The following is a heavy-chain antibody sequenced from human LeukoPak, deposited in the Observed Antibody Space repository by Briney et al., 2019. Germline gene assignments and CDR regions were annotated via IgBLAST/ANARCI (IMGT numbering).Heavy chain of an antibody. J-gene: IGHJ6*02. V-gene: IGHV4-4*07. CDR3: ARDRYSSGWKMDYYYGMDV. D-gene: IGHD6-19*01. Sequence: SETLSLTCSVSGGSLCSYYGRWIRRPGGWGVGWVGRIFSCGSTNYNPSLKSRVTMSVDTSKNQFSLKLSSVTAADTAVYYCARDRYSSGWKMDYYYGMDVWGQGTTVTVSS. CDR1: GGSLCSYY. CDR2: IFSCGST.